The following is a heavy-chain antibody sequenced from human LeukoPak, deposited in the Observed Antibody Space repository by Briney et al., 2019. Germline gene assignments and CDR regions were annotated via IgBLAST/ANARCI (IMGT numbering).Heavy chain of an antibody. V-gene: IGHV4-59*12. CDR2: IYYSGST. CDR3: ARDPGGGSTDY. CDR1: GGSISSYY. D-gene: IGHD4-23*01. J-gene: IGHJ4*02. Sequence: SETLSLTCTVSGGSISSYYWSWIRQPPGKGLEWIGSIYYSGSTYYNPSLKSRVTISVDTSKNQFSLKLSSVTAADTAVYYCARDPGGGSTDYWGQGTLVTVSS.